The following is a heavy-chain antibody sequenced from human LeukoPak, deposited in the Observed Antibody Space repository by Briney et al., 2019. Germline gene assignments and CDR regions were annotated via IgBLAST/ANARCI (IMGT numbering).Heavy chain of an antibody. CDR1: GYTFTGYY. Sequence: SCKASGYTFTGYYMHWVRQAPGKGLEWVAVISYDGSNKYYADSVKGRFTISRDNSKNTLYLQMNSLRAEDTAVYYCAKDVYVDTAMATGYWGQGTLVTVSS. D-gene: IGHD5-18*01. V-gene: IGHV3-30*18. CDR2: ISYDGSNK. J-gene: IGHJ4*02. CDR3: AKDVYVDTAMATGY.